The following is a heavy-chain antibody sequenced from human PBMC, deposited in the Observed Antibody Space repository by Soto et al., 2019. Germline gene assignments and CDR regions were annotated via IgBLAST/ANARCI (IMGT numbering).Heavy chain of an antibody. CDR2: ASGSGSGT. V-gene: IGHV3-23*01. D-gene: IGHD2-21*01. J-gene: IGHJ4*02. CDR1: GFTFSDFA. Sequence: LRLSCAASGFTFSDFAMAWVRQAPGKGLEWVSSASGSGSGTYYADSVKGRFTISRDNSKNTLFLHMTNLRAGDTALYFCAKGRPGVAAAPDYWGQGTLVTVSS. CDR3: AKGRPGVAAAPDY.